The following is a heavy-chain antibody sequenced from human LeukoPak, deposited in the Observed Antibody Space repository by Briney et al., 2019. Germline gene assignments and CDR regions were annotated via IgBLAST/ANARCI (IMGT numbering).Heavy chain of an antibody. D-gene: IGHD2/OR15-2a*01. CDR3: AKDAYGGATFFYYMGV. CDR2: ISWNSGNI. Sequence: PGRSLRLSCAGSGFTFDDYAMHWVRQTPGKGLEWVSGISWNSGNIAYADFVGGRFTISRDNAKNSLSLQMNSLSDEDTAVYYCAKDAYGGATFFYYMGVWGKGTTVTVSS. CDR1: GFTFDDYA. V-gene: IGHV3-9*01. J-gene: IGHJ6*03.